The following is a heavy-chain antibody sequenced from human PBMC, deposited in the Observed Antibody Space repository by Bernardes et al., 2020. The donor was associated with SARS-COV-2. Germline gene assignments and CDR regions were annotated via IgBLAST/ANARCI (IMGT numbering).Heavy chain of an antibody. CDR1: GFSLSTSGVG. V-gene: IGHV2-5*01. Sequence: SGATLVKPTQTLTLTCTFSGFSLSTSGVGVGWIRQPPGKALEWLALIYWNDDKRYSPSLKSRLTITKDTSKNQVVLTMTNMDPVDTATYYCAHARHRITIFGVVITTPWYFDYWGQGTLVTVSS. J-gene: IGHJ4*02. CDR2: IYWNDDK. D-gene: IGHD3-3*01. CDR3: AHARHRITIFGVVITTPWYFDY.